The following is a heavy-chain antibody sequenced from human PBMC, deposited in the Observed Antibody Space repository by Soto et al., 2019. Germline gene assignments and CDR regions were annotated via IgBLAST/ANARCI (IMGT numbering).Heavy chain of an antibody. CDR1: GSTFSDYD. D-gene: IGHD3-22*01. V-gene: IGHV3-11*06. CDR2: ISRSSSYT. Sequence: GGSLRLSCAASGSTFSDYDMSWIRQAPGKGLEWVSYISRSSSYTNYADSVKGRFTISRENAKNSLYLQMNSLRAEDTAVYYGAREFHGPPHRDSSNGDYWGQGTLVTVTS. CDR3: AREFHGPPHRDSSNGDY. J-gene: IGHJ4*02.